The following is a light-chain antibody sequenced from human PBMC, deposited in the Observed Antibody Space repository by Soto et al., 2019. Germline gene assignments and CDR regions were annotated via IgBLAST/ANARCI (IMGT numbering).Light chain of an antibody. Sequence: QCALTQPACVSGSPGQPITISCTGTSSDVGGYNYVSWYQQHPGKAPKLMIYDVSNRPSGVSNRFSGSKSGNTASLTISGLQAEDEADYYCSSYTSSSTLVFGGGTKLTVL. CDR2: DVS. CDR3: SSYTSSSTLV. J-gene: IGLJ2*01. CDR1: SSDVGGYNY. V-gene: IGLV2-14*01.